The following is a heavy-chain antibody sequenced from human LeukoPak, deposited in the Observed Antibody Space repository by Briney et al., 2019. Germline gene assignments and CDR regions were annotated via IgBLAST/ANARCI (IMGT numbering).Heavy chain of an antibody. D-gene: IGHD5-18*01. CDR3: ARGGVSGYSYGYVTDY. CDR2: INHSGST. J-gene: IGHJ4*02. V-gene: IGHV4-34*01. Sequence: SETLSLTCAVYGGSFSGYYWSWIRQPPGKGLEWIGEINHSGSTNYNPSPKSRVTISVDTSRNQLSLKLSSVTAADTAVYYCARGGVSGYSYGYVTDYWGQGTLVTVSS. CDR1: GGSFSGYY.